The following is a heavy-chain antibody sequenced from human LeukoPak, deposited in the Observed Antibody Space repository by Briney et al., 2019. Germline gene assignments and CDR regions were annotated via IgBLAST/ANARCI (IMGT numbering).Heavy chain of an antibody. Sequence: GGSLRLSCAASGFTFSTYGVHWVRQAPGKGLEWVAVISYDGSNKYYADSVKGRFTISRDNSKNTLYLQMNSLRAEDTAVYHCAKALLTGTYYYYAMDVWGQGTTVIVSS. CDR3: AKALLTGTYYYYAMDV. V-gene: IGHV3-30*18. CDR1: GFTFSTYG. CDR2: ISYDGSNK. J-gene: IGHJ6*02. D-gene: IGHD1-20*01.